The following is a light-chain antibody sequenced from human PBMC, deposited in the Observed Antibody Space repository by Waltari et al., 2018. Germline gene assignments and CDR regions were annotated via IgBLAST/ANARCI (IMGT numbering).Light chain of an antibody. CDR3: QKYGSAPWT. CDR2: GAF. Sequence: EMVLTQSPGTLSLSPWERATLSCRTRQSVSSSHLAWYQQKPGQAPRILIYGAFSRATGMPDRFSGSGYGTDFTLTISRLEPEDFAVYYCQKYGSAPWTFGQGTKVEIK. CDR1: QSVSSSH. J-gene: IGKJ1*01. V-gene: IGKV3-20*01.